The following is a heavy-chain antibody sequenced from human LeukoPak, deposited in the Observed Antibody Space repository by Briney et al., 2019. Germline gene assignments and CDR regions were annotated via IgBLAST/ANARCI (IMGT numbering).Heavy chain of an antibody. CDR3: ARSSVVVVVAATIDYYGMDV. V-gene: IGHV3-48*03. CDR1: GFTFSSYE. Sequence: PGGSLRRSGAASGFTFSSYEMNWVRQAPGKGLEWVSYISSSGSTIYYADSVKGRFTISRDNAKNSLYLQMNSLRAEDTAVYYCARSSVVVVVAATIDYYGMDVWGQGTTVTVSS. D-gene: IGHD2-15*01. CDR2: ISSSGSTI. J-gene: IGHJ6*02.